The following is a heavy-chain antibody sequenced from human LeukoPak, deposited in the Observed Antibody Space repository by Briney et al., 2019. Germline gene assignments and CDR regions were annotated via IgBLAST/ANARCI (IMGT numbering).Heavy chain of an antibody. V-gene: IGHV3-23*01. D-gene: IGHD5-18*01. Sequence: PGGSLRLSCAASGFTFSSYGMSWVRQAPGKGLEWVSAISGSGGSTYYADSVKGRFTISRDNSKNTLYLQMNSLRAEDTAVYYCARAKSGYSYIIDYWGQGTLVSVSS. J-gene: IGHJ4*02. CDR3: ARAKSGYSYIIDY. CDR1: GFTFSSYG. CDR2: ISGSGGST.